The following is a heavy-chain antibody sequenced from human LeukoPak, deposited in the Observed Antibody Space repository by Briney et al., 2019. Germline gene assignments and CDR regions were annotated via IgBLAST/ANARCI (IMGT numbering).Heavy chain of an antibody. CDR2: VYLGNSDT. D-gene: IGHD2-21*02. CDR3: ARHSRGAGDGFDY. Sequence: GEWLKISCKASAYIFTSYFIGWVGRLPPKSLEWMGVVYLGNSDTRYSPAFQGQVTTSADKSINTVYLQWSSLKASDTAMYYCARHSRGAGDGFDYWGQGTLVTVSS. V-gene: IGHV5-51*01. CDR1: AYIFTSYF. J-gene: IGHJ4*02.